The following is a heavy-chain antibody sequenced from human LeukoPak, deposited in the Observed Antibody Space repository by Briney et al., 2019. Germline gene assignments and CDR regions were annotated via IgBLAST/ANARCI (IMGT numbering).Heavy chain of an antibody. V-gene: IGHV3-7*01. J-gene: IGHJ4*02. Sequence: PGGSLRLSCAASGFTFSSYEMNWVRQAPGKGLEWVANMKQDGTESQYVDSVKGRFTISRDSAKNSVHLQMNSLRAEDTAVYYCAFGGVIAWYFDYWGQGTLVTVSS. CDR3: AFGGVIAWYFDY. CDR2: MKQDGTES. D-gene: IGHD3-16*02. CDR1: GFTFSSYE.